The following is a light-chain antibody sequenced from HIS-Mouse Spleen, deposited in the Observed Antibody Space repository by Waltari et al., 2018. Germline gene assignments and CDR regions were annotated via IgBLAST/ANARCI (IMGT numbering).Light chain of an antibody. J-gene: IGLJ3*02. Sequence: QSALTQPASVSGSPGQSITISCTGTTSAVRGKNYVSWYQQHPGKAPKLMIYEVSNRPSGVSNRFSGSKSGNTASLTISGLQAEDEADYYCSSYTSSSTLVFGGGTKLTVL. CDR1: TSAVRGKNY. V-gene: IGLV2-14*01. CDR3: SSYTSSSTLV. CDR2: EVS.